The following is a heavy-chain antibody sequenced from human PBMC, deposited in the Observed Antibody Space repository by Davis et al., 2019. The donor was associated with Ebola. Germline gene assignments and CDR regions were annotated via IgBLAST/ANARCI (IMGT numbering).Heavy chain of an antibody. V-gene: IGHV1-18*04. CDR1: GYTFTSYG. CDR3: ARGERWFGEPYFDY. CDR2: ISAYSGNT. D-gene: IGHD3-10*01. J-gene: IGHJ4*02. Sequence: ASVKVSCKTSGYTFTSYGISWVRQAPGQGLEWMGWISAYSGNTNYAQKLQGRVTMNTDTSTSPAYMDLRSLRSDDTAVYYCARGERWFGEPYFDYWGQGTLVTVSS.